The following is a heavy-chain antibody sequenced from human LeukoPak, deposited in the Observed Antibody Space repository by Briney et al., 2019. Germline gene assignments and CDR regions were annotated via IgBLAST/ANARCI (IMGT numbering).Heavy chain of an antibody. V-gene: IGHV4-30-4*01. CDR1: GGSISSGDYY. Sequence: SSQTLSLTCTVSGGSISSGDYYWSWIRQPPGTGLEWIGYIYYSGSTYYNPSLKSRVTISVDTSKNQFSLKLSSVTAADTAVYYCARVWFAYCGGDCLNPWGQGTLVTVSS. D-gene: IGHD2-21*02. CDR3: ARVWFAYCGGDCLNP. CDR2: IYYSGST. J-gene: IGHJ5*02.